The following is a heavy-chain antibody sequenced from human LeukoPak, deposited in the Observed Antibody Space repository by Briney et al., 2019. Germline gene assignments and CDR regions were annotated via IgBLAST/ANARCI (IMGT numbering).Heavy chain of an antibody. CDR3: ARDWGNWDFDY. Sequence: GGSLRLSCAASGFTFSSYGMHWVRQAPGKGLEWVAVISYDGSNKYYADSVKGRFTISRDNAKNSLYLQMNSLRAEDTAVYYCARDWGNWDFDYWGQGTLVTVSS. J-gene: IGHJ4*02. V-gene: IGHV3-30*03. CDR1: GFTFSSYG. CDR2: ISYDGSNK. D-gene: IGHD3-16*01.